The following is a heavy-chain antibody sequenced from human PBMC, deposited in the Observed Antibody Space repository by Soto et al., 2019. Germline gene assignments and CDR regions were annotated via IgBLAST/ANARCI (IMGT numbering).Heavy chain of an antibody. D-gene: IGHD4-17*01. CDR1: GFTFSSYA. Sequence: GGSLRLSFAASGFTFSSYAMSWVRQAPGKGLEWVSSITYSGDSTNYADSVKVRFTISRDNSKNTLYLQMNSLRAEDTAVYYCAKCVGRWNSWFYXWGQGTLVTVSX. V-gene: IGHV3-23*01. CDR3: AKCVGRWNSWFYX. J-gene: IGHJ5*02. CDR2: ITYSGDST.